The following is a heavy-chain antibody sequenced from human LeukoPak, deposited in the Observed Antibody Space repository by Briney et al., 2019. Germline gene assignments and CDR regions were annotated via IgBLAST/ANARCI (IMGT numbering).Heavy chain of an antibody. D-gene: IGHD3-10*01. CDR3: AKAGIQGVSDF. J-gene: IGHJ4*02. CDR1: GFTFSSYG. Sequence: PGGSLRLSCAASGFTFSSYGMHWVRQAPGKGLEWVAVISYDGSNNYYGDSVKGRFTISRDNSKNTLYLQMNGLRAEDTAVYYCAKAGIQGVSDFWGQGTLVTVSS. V-gene: IGHV3-30*18. CDR2: ISYDGSNN.